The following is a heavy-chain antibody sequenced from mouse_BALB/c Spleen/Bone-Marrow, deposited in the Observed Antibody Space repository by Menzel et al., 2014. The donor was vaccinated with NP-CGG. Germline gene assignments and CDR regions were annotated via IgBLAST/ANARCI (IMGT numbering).Heavy chain of an antibody. D-gene: IGHD1-1*01. J-gene: IGHJ2*01. Sequence: VQLQQSGAELVKPGASVKLSCTASGFNIKDTYMHWVKQRPEQGLEWIGRIDPANGNTKYDPKFQDKATITADTSSNPAFLQLSSLTSEDTAVYYCANYYYGYYFDYWGQGTTLTVSS. CDR1: GFNIKDTY. CDR2: IDPANGNT. CDR3: ANYYYGYYFDY. V-gene: IGHV14-3*02.